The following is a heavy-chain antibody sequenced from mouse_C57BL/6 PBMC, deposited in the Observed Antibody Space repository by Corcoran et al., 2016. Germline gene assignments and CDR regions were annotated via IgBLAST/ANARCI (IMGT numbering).Heavy chain of an antibody. CDR3: ARDYYGSSWFLDV. V-gene: IGHV1-26*01. D-gene: IGHD1-1*01. CDR2: IKPNNGGT. Sequence: EVQLQQSGPELVKPGASVKISCKASGYTFTDYYINWVKQSHGKSREWIGDIKPNNGGTSYNQKFKGKATLTVDKSSSTAYMELRSLTAEDSAVYYCARDYYGSSWFLDVWGTGTTVTVSS. CDR1: GYTFTDYY. J-gene: IGHJ1*03.